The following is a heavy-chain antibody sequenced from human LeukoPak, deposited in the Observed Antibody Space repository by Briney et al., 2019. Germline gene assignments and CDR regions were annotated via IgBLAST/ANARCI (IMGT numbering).Heavy chain of an antibody. CDR2: ISYDGSNK. J-gene: IGHJ4*02. V-gene: IGHV3-30*04. Sequence: GGSLRLSCAASGFTFSSYAMHWVRQAPGKGLEWVADISYDGSNKYYADSVKGRFTISRDNSKNTLYLQMNSLRAEDTAVYYCARDRTMVHFDYWGQGTLVTVSS. CDR3: ARDRTMVHFDY. CDR1: GFTFSSYA. D-gene: IGHD3-10*01.